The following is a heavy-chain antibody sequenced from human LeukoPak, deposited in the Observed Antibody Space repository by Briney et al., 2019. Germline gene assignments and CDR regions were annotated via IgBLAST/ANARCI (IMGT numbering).Heavy chain of an antibody. CDR3: ARVYDSSGYYYVYPFDY. D-gene: IGHD3-22*01. CDR2: INPNSGGT. Sequence: ASVKVSCKASGYTFTGYCMHWVRQAPGQGLEWMGWINPNSGGTNYAQKFQGRVTMTRDTSISTAYMELSRLRSDDTAVYYCARVYDSSGYYYVYPFDYWGQGTLVTVSS. J-gene: IGHJ4*02. V-gene: IGHV1-2*02. CDR1: GYTFTGYC.